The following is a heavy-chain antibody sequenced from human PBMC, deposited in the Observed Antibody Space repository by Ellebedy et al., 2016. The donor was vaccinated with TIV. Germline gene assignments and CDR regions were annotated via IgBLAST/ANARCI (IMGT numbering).Heavy chain of an antibody. CDR2: IYQDGGVQ. CDR1: GFTFRSYW. J-gene: IGHJ5*02. V-gene: IGHV3-7*01. CDR3: ARRGSYGDYAVQINSWFDT. Sequence: GESLKISCAASGFTFRSYWMAWVRQAPGKGLEWVANIYQDGGVQYYVDSVKGRFTISRDNADNSLFLQMNSRRAEDTAVYYCARRGSYGDYAVQINSWFDTWGRGTLVAVSS. D-gene: IGHD4-17*01.